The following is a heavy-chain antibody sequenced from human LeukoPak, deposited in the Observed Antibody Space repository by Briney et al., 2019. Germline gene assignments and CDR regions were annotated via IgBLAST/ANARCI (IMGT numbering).Heavy chain of an antibody. V-gene: IGHV3-30*02. D-gene: IGHD6-13*01. J-gene: IGHJ6*03. CDR1: GFTFSSYG. CDR3: ARLEVQQLVHWYYYMDV. Sequence: GGSLRLSCAASGFTFSSYGMHWVRQAPGKGLEWVAFIRYDGSNKYYADSVKGRFTISRDNSKNTLYLQMNSLRAEDTAVYYCARLEVQQLVHWYYYMDVWGKGTTVTVSS. CDR2: IRYDGSNK.